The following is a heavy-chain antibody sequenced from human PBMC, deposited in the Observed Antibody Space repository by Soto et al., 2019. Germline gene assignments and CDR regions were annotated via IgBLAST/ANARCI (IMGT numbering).Heavy chain of an antibody. CDR2: IYYRGHT. CDR1: GGSTSGYY. CDR3: ARVDGPMGHEFFFEY. D-gene: IGHD3-10*01. Sequence: SQTLSLTCSVSGGSTSGYYWSWIRKSPENRLDWIGYIYYRGHTNYNPSLKSRVTMSVDTSKNQFSLRLNSVTAADTALYYCARVDGPMGHEFFFEYWGLGTLGTVSS. J-gene: IGHJ4*02. V-gene: IGHV4-59*01.